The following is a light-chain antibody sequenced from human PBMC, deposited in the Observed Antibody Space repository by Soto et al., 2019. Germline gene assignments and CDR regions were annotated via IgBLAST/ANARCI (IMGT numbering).Light chain of an antibody. V-gene: IGLV2-8*01. CDR3: SSYAGSNNLV. CDR1: SSDVGGYNY. Sequence: QSALTQPPSASGSPGQSVTISCTGTSSDVGGYNYVSWYQQHPGKAPNLMIYEVSGRASGVPDRFSGSKSGNTASLTVSWLQAEDEADYYCSSYAGSNNLVFGGGTKLTVL. J-gene: IGLJ2*01. CDR2: EVS.